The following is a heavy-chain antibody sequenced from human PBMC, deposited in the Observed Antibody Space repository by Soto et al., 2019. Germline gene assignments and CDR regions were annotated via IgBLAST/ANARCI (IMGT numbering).Heavy chain of an antibody. D-gene: IGHD5-12*01. CDR1: GFTFSSYW. CDR3: ARPQRGYSGYDLPDY. V-gene: IGHV3-7*01. CDR2: IKQDGSEK. Sequence: GGSLRLSCAASGFTFSSYWMSWVRQAPGKGLEWVANIKQDGSEKYYLDSVKGRFTISRDNAKNSLYLQMNSLRAEDTAVYYCARPQRGYSGYDLPDYWGQGTLVTVSS. J-gene: IGHJ4*02.